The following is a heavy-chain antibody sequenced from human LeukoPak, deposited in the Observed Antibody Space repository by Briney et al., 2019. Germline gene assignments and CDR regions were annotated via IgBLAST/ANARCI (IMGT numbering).Heavy chain of an antibody. V-gene: IGHV3-23*01. D-gene: IGHD3-3*01. J-gene: IGHJ4*02. CDR2: ISGSGGGT. CDR1: GFTFRSYA. Sequence: PGGSLRLSCAASGFTFRSYAMSWVRQAPGKGLEWVSAISGSGGGTYYADSVKGRFTISRDNSKNTLYLQMNSLRAEDTAVYYCAKDLITIFGVGPGLAFDYWGQGTLVTVSS. CDR3: AKDLITIFGVGPGLAFDY.